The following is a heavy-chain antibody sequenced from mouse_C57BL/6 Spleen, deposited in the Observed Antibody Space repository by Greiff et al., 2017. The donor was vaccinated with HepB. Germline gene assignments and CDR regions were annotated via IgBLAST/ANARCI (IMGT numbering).Heavy chain of an antibody. CDR1: GFTFSSYG. CDR3: ARQRSSGPYYFDY. Sequence: EVMLVESGGDLVKPGGSLKLSCAASGFTFSSYGMSWVRQTPDKRLEWVATISSGGSYTYYPDSVKGRFTISRDNAKNTLYLQMSSLKSEDTAMYYCARQRSSGPYYFDYWGQGTTLTVSS. J-gene: IGHJ2*01. V-gene: IGHV5-6*02. CDR2: ISSGGSYT. D-gene: IGHD3-2*02.